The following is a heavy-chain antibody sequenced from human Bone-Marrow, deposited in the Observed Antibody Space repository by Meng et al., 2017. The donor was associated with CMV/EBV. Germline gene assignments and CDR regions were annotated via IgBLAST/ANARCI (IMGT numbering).Heavy chain of an antibody. CDR2: IYYSGST. D-gene: IGHD3-3*01. CDR1: GGSISSYY. CDR3: ARGDFWMKNWFDP. J-gene: IGHJ5*02. Sequence: SETLSLTCTVSGGSISSYYWSWIRQPPGKGLEWIGYIYYSGSTNYNPSLKSRVTISVDTSKNQFSLKLSSVTAADTAVYYCARGDFWMKNWFDPWGQGTLVTFSS. V-gene: IGHV4-59*01.